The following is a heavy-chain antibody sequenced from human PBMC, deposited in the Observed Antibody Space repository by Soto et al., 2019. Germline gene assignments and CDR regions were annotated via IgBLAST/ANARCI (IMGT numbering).Heavy chain of an antibody. CDR3: ANDGPYYYDSSDYYPIEY. CDR1: GFTFSTSG. V-gene: IGHV3-30*18. D-gene: IGHD3-22*01. CDR2: ISYDGSNK. Sequence: QVQLLESGGGVVQPGRSLRLSCASSGFTFSTSGMHWVRQAPGKGLEGVAVISYDGSNKYYADSVKGRFTISWDNSKNTVFLHRNSGRADATAVYYCANDGPYYYDSSDYYPIEYWGQETLIIVSS. J-gene: IGHJ4*02.